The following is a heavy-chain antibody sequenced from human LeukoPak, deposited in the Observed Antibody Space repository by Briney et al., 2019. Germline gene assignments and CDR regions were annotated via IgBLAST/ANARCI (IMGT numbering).Heavy chain of an antibody. D-gene: IGHD6-13*01. CDR1: GITFSSYW. CDR2: INVDGSST. J-gene: IGHJ3*02. V-gene: IGHV3-74*01. CDR3: ARDFIAAAGIDAFDI. Sequence: GGSLRLSCAASGITFSSYWMDWVRQAPGKGLLWVSRINVDGSSTSYADSVKGRFTLSRDNAKNTLYLQMNSLRAEDTAVYYCARDFIAAAGIDAFDIWGQGTMVTVSS.